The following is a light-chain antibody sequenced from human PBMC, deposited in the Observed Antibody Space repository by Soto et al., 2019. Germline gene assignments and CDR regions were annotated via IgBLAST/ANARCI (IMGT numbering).Light chain of an antibody. CDR3: QQYGSSPT. CDR1: QSVSSY. CDR2: DAS. J-gene: IGKJ5*01. V-gene: IGKV3-20*01. Sequence: EIVLTQSPGTLSLSPGERATLSCRASQSVSSYLAWYQQKPGQAPRLLIYDASNRATGIPDRFSGSGSGTDFTLTTSRLEPEDFAVYYCQQYGSSPTFGQGTRLEIK.